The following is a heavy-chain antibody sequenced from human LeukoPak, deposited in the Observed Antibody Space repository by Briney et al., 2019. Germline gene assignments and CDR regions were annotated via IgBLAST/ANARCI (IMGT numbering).Heavy chain of an antibody. CDR3: ARVLGYYYAMDV. D-gene: IGHD6-13*01. Sequence: GGSLRLSCAASGFTFSHFWMSWVRQAPGKGLEWVAYIKKTGSETYYVDSVKGRFTITRDNTRNSLFLQMYSLRAEDTAVYFCARVLGYYYAMDVWGQGTTVTVSS. CDR2: IKKTGSET. J-gene: IGHJ6*02. V-gene: IGHV3-7*01. CDR1: GFTFSHFW.